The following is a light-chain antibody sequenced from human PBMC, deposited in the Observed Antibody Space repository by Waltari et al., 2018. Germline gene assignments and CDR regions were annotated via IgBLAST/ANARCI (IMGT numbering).Light chain of an antibody. CDR2: IAS. J-gene: IGKJ1*01. CDR3: HQYGASPRT. V-gene: IGKV3-20*01. Sequence: ENVLTQSPATLSLSPGERATLSCRASQTVNNNYLAWYQQKPGQAPRLLIYIASSRAAGIPYRFTGSGSGTDFTLIISRLEPEDFAVYYCHQYGASPRTFGRGTKVEIK. CDR1: QTVNNNY.